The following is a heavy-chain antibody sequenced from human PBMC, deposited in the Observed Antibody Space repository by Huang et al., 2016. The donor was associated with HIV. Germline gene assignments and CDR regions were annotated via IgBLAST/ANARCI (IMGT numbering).Heavy chain of an antibody. V-gene: IGHV3-30*18. Sequence: QVQLVESGGGVVQPGRSLRISCAASGFTFSSYGMHWVRQAPGKGLEWVAVISYDAKTKDYADSVKGRFSISRDKSKTTVYLQLNSLRVEDTAVYYCAKGGSAAAVLDFWGQGTLVTVSS. D-gene: IGHD6-13*01. J-gene: IGHJ4*02. CDR1: GFTFSSYG. CDR3: AKGGSAAAVLDF. CDR2: ISYDAKTK.